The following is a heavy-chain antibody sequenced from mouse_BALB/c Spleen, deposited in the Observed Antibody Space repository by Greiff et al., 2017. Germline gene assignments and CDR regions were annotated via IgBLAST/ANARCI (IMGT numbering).Heavy chain of an antibody. CDR2: IYPGDGDT. CDR3: ARTGVATSLYYFDY. J-gene: IGHJ2*01. V-gene: IGHV1-80*01. Sequence: QVQLQQSGAELVRPGSSVTISCKASGYAFSSYWMNWVKQRPGQGLEWIGQIYPGDGDTNYNGKFKGKATLTADKSSSTAYMQLSSLTSEDSAVYCCARTGVATSLYYFDYWGQGTTLTVSA. CDR1: GYAFSSYW. D-gene: IGHD1-1*01.